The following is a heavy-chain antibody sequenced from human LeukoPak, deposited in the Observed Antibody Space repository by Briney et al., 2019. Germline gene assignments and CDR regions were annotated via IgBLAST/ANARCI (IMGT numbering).Heavy chain of an antibody. J-gene: IGHJ4*02. CDR1: GYNFTNYW. D-gene: IGHD2-15*01. CDR2: IYPGDSDT. Sequence: GESLKISCKGSGYNFTNYWIGWVRQMPGKGLEWMGIIYPGDSDTRYSPSFQGQVTISADKSSNAAYLQWSSLKASDTAMYYCARVIGYCSDGSCYPGAYWGQGTLVTVSS. V-gene: IGHV5-51*01. CDR3: ARVIGYCSDGSCYPGAY.